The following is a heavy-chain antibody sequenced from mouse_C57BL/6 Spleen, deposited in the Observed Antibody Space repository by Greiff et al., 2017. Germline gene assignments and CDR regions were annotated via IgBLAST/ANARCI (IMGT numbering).Heavy chain of an antibody. CDR1: GYTFTSYW. V-gene: IGHV1-64*01. J-gene: IGHJ4*01. CDR3: ARDWDDAMDY. Sequence: QVQLQQSGAELVKPGASVKLSCKASGYTFTSYWMHWVKQRPGQGLEWIGMIHPNSGSTNYNEKFKSKAILTVDKSSSTAYMQLSSLTSEDSAVYYCARDWDDAMDYWGQGTSVTVSS. CDR2: IHPNSGST. D-gene: IGHD4-1*01.